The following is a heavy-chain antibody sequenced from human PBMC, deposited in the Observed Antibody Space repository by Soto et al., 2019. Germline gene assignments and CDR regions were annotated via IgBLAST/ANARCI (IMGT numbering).Heavy chain of an antibody. Sequence: GGSVRLSCAASGDSISTYWMSWVRQAPGKGLEWVANVKQDGSEEYYVDSVKGRFTISRDNAKNSLYLQMNSLRAEDTAVYYCARDADILTGSDAFDIWGQGTMVTVSS. CDR1: GDSISTYW. CDR2: VKQDGSEE. J-gene: IGHJ3*02. CDR3: ARDADILTGSDAFDI. V-gene: IGHV3-7*03. D-gene: IGHD3-9*01.